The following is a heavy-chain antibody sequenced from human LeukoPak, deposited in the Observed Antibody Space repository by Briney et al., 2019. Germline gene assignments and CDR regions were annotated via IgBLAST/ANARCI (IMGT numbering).Heavy chain of an antibody. CDR2: INPSGGST. D-gene: IGHD3-10*01. Sequence: ASVKVSCKASGYTFTSYYMHWVRQAPGQGLEWMGIINPSGGSTSYAQKFQGRVTMTRDTSTSTVYMELSSLRSDDTAVYYCARTARLNYGSGSFDYWGQGTLVTVSS. CDR3: ARTARLNYGSGSFDY. CDR1: GYTFTSYY. J-gene: IGHJ4*02. V-gene: IGHV1-46*01.